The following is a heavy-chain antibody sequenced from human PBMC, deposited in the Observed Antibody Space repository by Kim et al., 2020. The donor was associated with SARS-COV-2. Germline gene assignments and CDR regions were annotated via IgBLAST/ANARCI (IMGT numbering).Heavy chain of an antibody. CDR2: VNPDGTDI. CDR3: ARHIDWAFDY. D-gene: IGHD3-9*01. CDR1: GFTFSHYW. V-gene: IGHV3-7*01. Sequence: GGSLRLSCAASGFTFSHYWMTWVRQAPGKGLEWVANVNPDGTDIYYVDSVKGRFTISRDNTKNSLYLQMNSLRAEDATLYYCARHIDWAFDYWGQGTLVIVSS. J-gene: IGHJ4*02.